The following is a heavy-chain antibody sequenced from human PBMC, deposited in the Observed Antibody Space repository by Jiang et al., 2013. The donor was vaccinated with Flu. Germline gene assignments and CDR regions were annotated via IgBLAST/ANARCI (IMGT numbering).Heavy chain of an antibody. V-gene: IGHV3-21*01. CDR1: GFTFSSYS. D-gene: IGHD2-15*01. Sequence: LESWGRPGQGLGGSLRLSCAASGFTFSSYSMNWVRQAPGKGLEWVSSISSSSSYIYYADSVKGRFTISRDNAKNSLYLQMNSLRAEDTAVYYCAGGYCSGGSCYPYYYGMDVWGQGTTVTVSS. J-gene: IGHJ6*02. CDR3: AGGYCSGGSCYPYYYGMDV. CDR2: ISSSSSYI.